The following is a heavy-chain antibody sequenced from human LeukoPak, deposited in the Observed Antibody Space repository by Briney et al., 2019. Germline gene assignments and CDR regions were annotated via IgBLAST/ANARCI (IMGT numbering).Heavy chain of an antibody. CDR3: ARVAQAAAGSYYYYYGMDV. J-gene: IGHJ6*02. D-gene: IGHD6-13*01. Sequence: ASVKVSCKASGYTFTGYYMHWVRQAPGQGLEWMGWINPNSGGTNYAQKFQGRVTMTRDTSTSTAYMELSRLRSDDTAVYYCARVAQAAAGSYYYYYGMDVWGQGTTVTVSS. V-gene: IGHV1-2*02. CDR2: INPNSGGT. CDR1: GYTFTGYY.